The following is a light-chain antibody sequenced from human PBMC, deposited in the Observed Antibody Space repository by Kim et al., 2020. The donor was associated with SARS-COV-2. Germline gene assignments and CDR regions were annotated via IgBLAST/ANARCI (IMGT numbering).Light chain of an antibody. CDR2: GAS. J-gene: IGKJ5*01. Sequence: ASLGDTVTTTCRASQGISSYLAGYQQKPGGAPKLLSYGASTMQGGVPSRFSGGGAGTEFTLTINSLQPEDFATYYCQQLHSYSITFGQGTRLEIK. CDR3: QQLHSYSIT. V-gene: IGKV1-9*01. CDR1: QGISSY.